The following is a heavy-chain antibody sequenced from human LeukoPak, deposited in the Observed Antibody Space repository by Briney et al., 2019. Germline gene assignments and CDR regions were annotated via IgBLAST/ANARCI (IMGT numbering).Heavy chain of an antibody. CDR1: GGSISSGGYY. V-gene: IGHV4-31*03. CDR3: ARALHSGYEYDWFDP. J-gene: IGHJ5*02. Sequence: SETLSLTCTVSGGSISSGGYYRSWIRQHPGKGLEWIGYIYYSGSTYYNPSLKSRVAISVDTSKNQFSLKLSSVTAADTAVYFCARALHSGYEYDWFDPWGQGILVTVSS. CDR2: IYYSGST. D-gene: IGHD5-12*01.